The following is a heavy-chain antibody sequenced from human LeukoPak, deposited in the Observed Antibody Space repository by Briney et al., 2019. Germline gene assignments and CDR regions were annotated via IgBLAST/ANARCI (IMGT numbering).Heavy chain of an antibody. CDR2: ISYDGSNK. CDR3: ARDKEGGSYWGALDY. J-gene: IGHJ4*02. D-gene: IGHD1-26*01. Sequence: PGGSLRLSCAASGFTFSSYAMHWVRQAPGKGLEWVAVISYDGSNKHYADSVKGRFTISRDNSKNTLYLQMNSLRAEDTAVYYCARDKEGGSYWGALDYWGQGTLVTVSS. CDR1: GFTFSSYA. V-gene: IGHV3-30-3*01.